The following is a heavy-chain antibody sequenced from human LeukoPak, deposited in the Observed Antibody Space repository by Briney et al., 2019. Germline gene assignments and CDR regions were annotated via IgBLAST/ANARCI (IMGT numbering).Heavy chain of an antibody. CDR3: ASTRGSSASRGFDI. Sequence: SETLSLTCAVSGGSISSSNWWSGVRPPPGKGLEWIGEIYHSGSTNYNPSLKSRVTISVDKSKNQFSLKLSSVTAADTAVYYCASTRGSSASRGFDIWGQGTMVTVSS. V-gene: IGHV4-4*02. J-gene: IGHJ3*02. D-gene: IGHD3-16*01. CDR2: IYHSGST. CDR1: GGSISSSNW.